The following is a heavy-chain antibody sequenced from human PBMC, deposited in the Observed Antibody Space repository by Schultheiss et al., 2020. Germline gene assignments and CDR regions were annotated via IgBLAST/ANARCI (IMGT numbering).Heavy chain of an antibody. CDR3: AKGALRSITGTTTCFDA. J-gene: IGHJ5*02. CDR2: ISGSGGST. Sequence: GGSLRLSCAAPGSTFSSYAMCWVRQAPGKGLEWVPAISGSGGSTNYEYSVKGGFTISRDNSKNTLYLQMNSMRAEDTAVYYCAKGALRSITGTTTCFDAWGQGTLVTVSS. D-gene: IGHD1-7*01. V-gene: IGHV3-23*01. CDR1: GSTFSSYA.